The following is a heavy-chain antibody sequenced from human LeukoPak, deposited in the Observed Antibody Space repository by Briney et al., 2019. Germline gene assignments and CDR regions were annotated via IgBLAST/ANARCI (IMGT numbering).Heavy chain of an antibody. CDR3: ARGAGYSSSWYYYYGMDV. CDR1: GFTFSSYE. V-gene: IGHV3-48*03. CDR2: ISSSGSTI. D-gene: IGHD6-13*01. Sequence: GGSLRLSCAASGFTFSSYEMNWVRQAPGKGLEWVSYISSSGSTIYYADSVKGRFTISRDNAKNSLYLQTNSLRAEDTAVYYCARGAGYSSSWYYYYGMDVWGQGTTVTVSS. J-gene: IGHJ6*02.